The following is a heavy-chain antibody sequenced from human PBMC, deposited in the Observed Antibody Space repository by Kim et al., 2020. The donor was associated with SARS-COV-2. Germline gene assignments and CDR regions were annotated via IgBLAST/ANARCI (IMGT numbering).Heavy chain of an antibody. CDR3: AKDLFSYYDSSGYTGGFDY. Sequence: GRFTISRDKSKNTLYLQMNSLRAEDTAVYYCAKDLFSYYDSSGYTGGFDYWGQGTLVTVSS. J-gene: IGHJ4*02. V-gene: IGHV3-23*01. D-gene: IGHD3-22*01.